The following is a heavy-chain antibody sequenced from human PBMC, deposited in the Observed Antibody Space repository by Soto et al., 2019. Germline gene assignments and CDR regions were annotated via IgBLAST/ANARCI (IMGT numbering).Heavy chain of an antibody. CDR2: ISSSSTYI. D-gene: IGHD2-15*01. CDR3: ARDRTLYCRGDSCYSGFDY. J-gene: IGHJ4*02. Sequence: GGSLRLSCAASGFTFSSYIMSWVRQAPGKGLEWVSSISSSSTYIYYADSVKGRFTISRDNAKNSLYLQMNSLRGEDTAVYYCARDRTLYCRGDSCYSGFDYWGQGTLVTVSS. V-gene: IGHV3-21*01. CDR1: GFTFSSYI.